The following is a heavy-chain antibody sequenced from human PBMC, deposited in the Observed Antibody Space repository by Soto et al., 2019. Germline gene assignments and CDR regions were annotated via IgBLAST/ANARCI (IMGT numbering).Heavy chain of an antibody. D-gene: IGHD3-16*01. CDR2: MNPNSGNT. J-gene: IGHJ4*02. Sequence: ASVKVSCKASGYTFTSYDINWVRQATGQGLEWMGWMNPNSGNTGYAQKFQGRVTMTRNTSISTAYMELSSLRSEDTAVYYCASWGLSGTTIDYWGKGTLVTVSS. V-gene: IGHV1-8*01. CDR3: ASWGLSGTTIDY. CDR1: GYTFTSYD.